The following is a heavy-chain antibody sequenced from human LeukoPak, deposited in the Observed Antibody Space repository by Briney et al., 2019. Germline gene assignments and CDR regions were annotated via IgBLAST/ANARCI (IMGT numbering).Heavy chain of an antibody. CDR3: ARFGLRFLEWLSLGDDAFDI. CDR1: GFTFSSYA. J-gene: IGHJ3*02. D-gene: IGHD3-3*01. V-gene: IGHV3-23*01. Sequence: PGGSLRLSCAASGFTFSSYAMSWVRQAPGKGLEWVSAISGSGGSTYYAVSVKGRFTISRNNSKNTLYLQLNSLRAEDTAVYYCARFGLRFLEWLSLGDDAFDIWGQGTMVTVSS. CDR2: ISGSGGST.